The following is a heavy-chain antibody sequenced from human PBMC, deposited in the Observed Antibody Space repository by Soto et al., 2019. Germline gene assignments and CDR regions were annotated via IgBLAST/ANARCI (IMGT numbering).Heavy chain of an antibody. J-gene: IGHJ5*02. Sequence: PSETLSLTCTVSGDSLSSYSWSWIRQPAGKGLEWIGRIYTSGITNSNPSLKSRVTMSIDTSKNQFSLKLSHGTAADTAVYYCARDVSSGYYLNWFDPWGQGTLVTVSS. D-gene: IGHD3-3*01. CDR1: GDSLSSYS. CDR3: ARDVSSGYYLNWFDP. CDR2: IYTSGIT. V-gene: IGHV4-4*07.